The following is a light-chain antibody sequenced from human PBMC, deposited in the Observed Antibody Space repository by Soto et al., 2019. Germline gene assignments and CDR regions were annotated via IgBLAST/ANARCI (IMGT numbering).Light chain of an antibody. CDR3: SSYTSSSTYV. V-gene: IGLV2-14*01. J-gene: IGLJ1*01. CDR2: EVS. Sequence: QSALTQPASLSGSPGQSITISCTGTSSDIGAYDYVSWFQQHPGKAPKLMIYEVSNRPSGVSNRFSGSKSGNTASLTISGLQAEDEADYYCSSYTSSSTYVFGTGTKGTVL. CDR1: SSDIGAYDY.